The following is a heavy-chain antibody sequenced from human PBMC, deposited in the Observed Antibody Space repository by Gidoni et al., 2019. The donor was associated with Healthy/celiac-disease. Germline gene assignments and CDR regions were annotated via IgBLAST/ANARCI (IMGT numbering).Heavy chain of an antibody. D-gene: IGHD7-27*01. CDR3: ARDVTGEPPTYFDY. CDR1: GDSVSSNRAA. Sequence: QLQLQQSGPGLVTPSQTLSLTCAISGDSVSSNRAAWTWIRQSPSRGLAWLGRTYYRSKWYNDYAVSVKSRITINPDTSKNQFSLQLNSVTPEDTAVYYCARDVTGEPPTYFDYWGQGTLVTVSS. J-gene: IGHJ4*02. CDR2: TYYRSKWYN. V-gene: IGHV6-1*01.